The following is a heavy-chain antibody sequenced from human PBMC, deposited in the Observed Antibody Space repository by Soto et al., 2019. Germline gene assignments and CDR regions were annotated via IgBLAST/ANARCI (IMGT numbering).Heavy chain of an antibody. V-gene: IGHV1-58*01. Sequence: PSVEVSCKESGFTLINSAVHWVRQASEQRLEWIGWIVVGSGNTNYAQKFQQRVTITRDMSTSTAYMELSSLRSDDTAVYYCGAAEYCGGGSCSPASDYWGQGTLVTVSS. CDR3: GAAEYCGGGSCSPASDY. J-gene: IGHJ4*02. CDR1: GFTLINSA. CDR2: IVVGSGNT. D-gene: IGHD2-15*01.